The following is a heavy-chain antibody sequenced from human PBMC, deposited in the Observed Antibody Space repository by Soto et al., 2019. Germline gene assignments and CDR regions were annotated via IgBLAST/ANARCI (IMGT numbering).Heavy chain of an antibody. CDR1: GGSVSSGSYY. Sequence: SETLSLTCTVSGGSVSSGSYYWGWIRQPPGKGLEWIGYIYYSGSTNYNPSLKSRVTISVDTSKNQFSLKLSSVTAADTAVYYCASNWNYDAFDIWGQGTMVTVSS. D-gene: IGHD1-7*01. J-gene: IGHJ3*02. CDR3: ASNWNYDAFDI. CDR2: IYYSGST. V-gene: IGHV4-61*01.